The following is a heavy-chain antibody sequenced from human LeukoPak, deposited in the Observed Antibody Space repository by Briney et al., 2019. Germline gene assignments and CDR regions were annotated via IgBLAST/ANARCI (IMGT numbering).Heavy chain of an antibody. Sequence: SQTLSLTCTVSGGSISSGGYYWSWIRQHPGKGLEWIGYIYYSGSTYYNPSLKSRVTISVDTSKNQFSLKLSSVTAADTAVYHCARLKVDTASLDYWGQGTLVTVSS. CDR3: ARLKVDTASLDY. CDR2: IYYSGST. V-gene: IGHV4-31*03. D-gene: IGHD5-18*01. CDR1: GGSISSGGYY. J-gene: IGHJ4*02.